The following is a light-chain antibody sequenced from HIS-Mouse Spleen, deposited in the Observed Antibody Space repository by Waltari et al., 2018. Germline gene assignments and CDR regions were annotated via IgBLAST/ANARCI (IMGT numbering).Light chain of an antibody. V-gene: IGLV3-1*01. Sequence: SYELTQPPSVSVSPGQTASITCSGDKLGDKYACWYQQKPGQSPVLVIYQDSKRPSGIPDRFPGSNSGNTATLTISGTQAMDEADYYCQAWDSSTVVFGGGTKLTVL. CDR2: QDS. CDR3: QAWDSSTVV. CDR1: KLGDKY. J-gene: IGLJ2*01.